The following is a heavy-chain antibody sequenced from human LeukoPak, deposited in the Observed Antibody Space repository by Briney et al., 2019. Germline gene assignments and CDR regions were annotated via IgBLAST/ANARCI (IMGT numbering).Heavy chain of an antibody. CDR1: GYTFTGYY. J-gene: IGHJ3*02. CDR3: AVLNSHWVYFDAFDI. D-gene: IGHD6-13*01. V-gene: IGHV1-2*06. CDR2: INPNSGGT. Sequence: ASVKVSCKASGYTFTGYYMHWVRQAPGQGLESMGRINPNSGGTNYAQKFQGRVTMTRDTSISTAYMELSRLRSDDTAVYYCAVLNSHWVYFDAFDIWGQGTMVTVSS.